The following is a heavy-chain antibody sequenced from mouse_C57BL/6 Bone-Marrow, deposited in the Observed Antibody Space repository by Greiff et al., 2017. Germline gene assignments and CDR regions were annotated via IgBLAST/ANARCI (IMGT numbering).Heavy chain of an antibody. V-gene: IGHV1-19*01. Sequence: VQLQQSGPVLVKPGASVKMYCKASGYTFTDYYMNWVKQSHGKSLEWIGVINPYNGGTSYNQKFKGKATLTVDKSSSTAYMELNSLTSEDSAVYYCARYNYSNSYYFDYWGQGTTLTVSS. CDR1: GYTFTDYY. D-gene: IGHD2-5*01. J-gene: IGHJ2*01. CDR2: INPYNGGT. CDR3: ARYNYSNSYYFDY.